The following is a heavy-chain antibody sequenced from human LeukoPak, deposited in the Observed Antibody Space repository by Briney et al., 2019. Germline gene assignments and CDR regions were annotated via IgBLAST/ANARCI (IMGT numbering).Heavy chain of an antibody. CDR2: IIPIFGTA. V-gene: IGHV1-69*05. D-gene: IGHD3-22*01. Sequence: ASVKVSCKASGGTFSSYAISWVRQAPGQGLEWMGRIIPIFGTANYAQKFQGRVTITTDESTSSAYMELSSLRSEDTAVYYCARNLHYYDSSGYLDYWGQGTLVTVSS. CDR3: ARNLHYYDSSGYLDY. J-gene: IGHJ4*02. CDR1: GGTFSSYA.